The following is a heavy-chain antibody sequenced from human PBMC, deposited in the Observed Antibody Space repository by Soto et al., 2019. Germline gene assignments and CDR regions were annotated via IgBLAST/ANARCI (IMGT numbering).Heavy chain of an antibody. D-gene: IGHD2-21*02. CDR1: GFTFSYYW. CDR2: IHSDGSST. CDR3: ARGDKGGFDL. J-gene: IGHJ3*01. Sequence: EVQLVESGGGLVQRGGSLRLSCAASGFTFSYYWMHWVRHAPGQGLVWVSHIHSDGSSTTYADSVKGRFTISIEKAKNTVYLQMNSLRAEDTAVYSCARGDKGGFDLWGQGTTVTVSS. V-gene: IGHV3-74*01.